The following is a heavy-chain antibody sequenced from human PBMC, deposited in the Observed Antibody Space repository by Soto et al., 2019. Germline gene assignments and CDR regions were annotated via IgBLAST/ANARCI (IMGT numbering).Heavy chain of an antibody. Sequence: ASVKVSCKASGYTFTSYGISWVRQAPGQGLEWMGWISAYNGNTNYAQKLQGRVTMTTDTSTSTAYMELRSLRSDDTAVYYCARSRIFGVVITDGDVFSFSGQGSMVLVSS. J-gene: IGHJ3*01. CDR1: GYTFTSYG. D-gene: IGHD3-3*02. V-gene: IGHV1-18*01. CDR3: ARSRIFGVVITDGDVFSF. CDR2: ISAYNGNT.